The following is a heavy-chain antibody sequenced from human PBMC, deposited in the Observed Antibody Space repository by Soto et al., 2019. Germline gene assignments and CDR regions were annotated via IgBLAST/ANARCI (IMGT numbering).Heavy chain of an antibody. CDR1: GFTFSSYW. J-gene: IGHJ4*02. CDR2: INGVGTST. Sequence: GGSLRLSCAASGFTFSSYWMYWVRQAPGKGLVWVSRINGVGTSTSYADSVKGRFTISRDNAKNTLYLQMNSLRAEDTALYYCAKDKLRLIYYFDYWGQGTLVTVSS. V-gene: IGHV3-74*01. D-gene: IGHD4-17*01. CDR3: AKDKLRLIYYFDY.